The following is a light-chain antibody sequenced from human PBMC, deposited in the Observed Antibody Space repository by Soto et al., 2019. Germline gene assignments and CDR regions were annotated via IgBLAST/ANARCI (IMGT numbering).Light chain of an antibody. V-gene: IGKV4-1*01. Sequence: DIVMTQSPDSLAVSLGERATINCKSSQSILYSSKNKNYLAWYQQKPGQPPKLLIFWASTRQSGVPDRFSGSGSGTDFTLTISTLQAEDVAVYYCHQYYTTPHTFGQGTKLEI. CDR2: WAS. J-gene: IGKJ2*01. CDR1: QSILYSSKNKNY. CDR3: HQYYTTPHT.